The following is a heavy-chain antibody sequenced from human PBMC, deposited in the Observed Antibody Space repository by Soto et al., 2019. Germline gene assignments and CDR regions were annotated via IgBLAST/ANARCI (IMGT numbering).Heavy chain of an antibody. CDR1: GYTFTSYG. D-gene: IGHD3-10*01. CDR3: ARRGFSALYGSGSYYDDY. V-gene: IGHV1-18*01. J-gene: IGHJ4*02. CDR2: ISAYNGNT. Sequence: ASVKVSCKASGYTFTSYGISWVRQAPGQGLEWMGWISAYNGNTNYAQKLQGRVTMTTDTSTSTAYMELRSLRSDDTAVYYCARRGFSALYGSGSYYDDYWGQGTLVTVSS.